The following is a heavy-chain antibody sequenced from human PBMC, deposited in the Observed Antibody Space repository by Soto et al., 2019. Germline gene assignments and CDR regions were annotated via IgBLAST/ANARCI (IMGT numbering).Heavy chain of an antibody. Sequence: QVQLQESGPGLVKPSETLSLTCTVSGGSISSDYWSWIRQPPGKGLEWIGYISYSGSTNYNPSLKSPRPISVDTSKNQFSLKLSAVTAADTAVYYCARHSSSLRGWFAPWGQGTLVTVSS. CDR3: ARHSSSLRGWFAP. CDR2: ISYSGST. CDR1: GGSISSDY. D-gene: IGHD2-2*01. J-gene: IGHJ5*02. V-gene: IGHV4-59*08.